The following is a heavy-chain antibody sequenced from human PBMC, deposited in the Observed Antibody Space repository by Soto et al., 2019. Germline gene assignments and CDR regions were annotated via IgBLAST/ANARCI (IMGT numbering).Heavy chain of an antibody. Sequence: SETLSLTCTVSGDSSNSHDWGWIRQPPGKGLEWIGYIHHSGITNYDPSLKSRVTMSIDTSKSQFSLNLNSLTAADTAVYFCARMEGSTIYYFDYWGQGTLVTVSS. D-gene: IGHD3-3*01. V-gene: IGHV4-59*11. CDR3: ARMEGSTIYYFDY. CDR1: GDSSNSHD. CDR2: IHHSGIT. J-gene: IGHJ4*02.